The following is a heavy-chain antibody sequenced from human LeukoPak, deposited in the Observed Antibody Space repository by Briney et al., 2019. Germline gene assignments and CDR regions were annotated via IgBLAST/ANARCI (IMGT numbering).Heavy chain of an antibody. CDR1: GFTVSSKY. Sequence: GGSLRLSCAASGFTVSSKYMSWVRQAPGKGLEWVSVIYSGGSTYYADSVKGRFTISRDNAKNTLYLQMDGLRAEDTAVYYCARGSSEFDYWGQGTLVTVSS. J-gene: IGHJ4*02. CDR3: ARGSSEFDY. V-gene: IGHV3-53*01. D-gene: IGHD2-15*01. CDR2: IYSGGST.